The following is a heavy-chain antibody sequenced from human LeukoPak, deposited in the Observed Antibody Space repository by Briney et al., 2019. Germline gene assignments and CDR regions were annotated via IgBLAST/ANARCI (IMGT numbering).Heavy chain of an antibody. Sequence: GASVKVSCKASGGTFSRYAISWVRQAPGQGLEWMGRIIPILGIANYAQKFQGRVTITADKSTSTAYMELSSLRSEDTAVYYCARDWLGVYDSSGYYVDYWGQGTLVTVSS. V-gene: IGHV1-69*04. CDR1: GGTFSRYA. CDR3: ARDWLGVYDSSGYYVDY. J-gene: IGHJ4*02. CDR2: IIPILGIA. D-gene: IGHD3-22*01.